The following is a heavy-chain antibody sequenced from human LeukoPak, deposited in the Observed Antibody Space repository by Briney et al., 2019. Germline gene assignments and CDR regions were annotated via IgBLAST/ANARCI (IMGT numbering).Heavy chain of an antibody. CDR2: IYPGDSDT. V-gene: IGHV5-51*01. CDR1: GYRFTSYW. Sequence: GEPLKSSCQAPGYRFTSYWIGWVRQMPGKGLKWMGIIYPGDSDTRYSPSFQGQVTISADKSISTAYLQWSSLKASDTAMYYCARGTAASEQALEYFQHWGQGTLVTVSS. J-gene: IGHJ1*01. CDR3: ARGTAASEQALEYFQH. D-gene: IGHD6-13*01.